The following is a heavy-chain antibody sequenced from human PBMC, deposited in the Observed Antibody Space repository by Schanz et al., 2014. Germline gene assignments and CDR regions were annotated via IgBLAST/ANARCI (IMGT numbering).Heavy chain of an antibody. V-gene: IGHV4-61*02. J-gene: IGHJ2*01. CDR1: GGSIRSGTYY. Sequence: QVQLQESGPGLVKPSQTLSLTCTVSGGSIRSGTYYWSWIRQPAGKALEWVGRVFPNGITNYNPSLKSRVPISLAPPKNQFSLPLPSLTAADTAVYYCARDTTWRLDLWGRGTLVTVSS. D-gene: IGHD1-1*01. CDR3: ARDTTWRLDL. CDR2: VFPNGIT.